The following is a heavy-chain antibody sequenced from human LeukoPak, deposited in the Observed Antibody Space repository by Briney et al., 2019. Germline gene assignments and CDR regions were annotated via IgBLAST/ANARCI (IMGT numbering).Heavy chain of an antibody. CDR1: GYSISSGYY. J-gene: IGHJ4*02. CDR3: ARDPIAAAGTVSDY. Sequence: SETLSLTCTVSGYSISSGYYWGWIRQPPGKGLEWIGSIYHSGSTYYNPSLKSRVTISVDTSKDPFSLKLSSVTAADTAVYYCARDPIAAAGTVSDYWGQGTLVTVSS. V-gene: IGHV4-38-2*02. D-gene: IGHD6-13*01. CDR2: IYHSGST.